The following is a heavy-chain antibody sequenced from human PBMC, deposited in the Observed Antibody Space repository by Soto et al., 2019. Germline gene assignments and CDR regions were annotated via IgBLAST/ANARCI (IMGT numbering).Heavy chain of an antibody. J-gene: IGHJ3*02. CDR2: IYPGDSDT. V-gene: IGHV5-51*01. D-gene: IGHD3-10*01. Sequence: GESLKISCKGSGYSFTSYWIGWVRQMPGKGLEWMGIIYPGDSDTRYSPSFQGQVTISADKSISTAYLQWSSLKASDTAMYYCARKLDGSGSYYNRNDAFDIWGQGAMVTVPS. CDR1: GYSFTSYW. CDR3: ARKLDGSGSYYNRNDAFDI.